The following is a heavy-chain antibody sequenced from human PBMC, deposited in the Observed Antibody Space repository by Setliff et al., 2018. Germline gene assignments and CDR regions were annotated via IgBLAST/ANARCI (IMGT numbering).Heavy chain of an antibody. CDR3: ASDPSYASSLYYYLEV. J-gene: IGHJ6*03. Sequence: PGGSLRLSCAASGFTFSSYEMNWVRRAPGKGLQWVSYISSSGSTMYYADSVKGRFTISRDNAKNSLYLQMNSLRGDDAAVYYCASDPSYASSLYYYLEVRGKGTTVTVSS. CDR1: GFTFSSYE. D-gene: IGHD6-13*01. CDR2: ISSSGSTM. V-gene: IGHV3-48*03.